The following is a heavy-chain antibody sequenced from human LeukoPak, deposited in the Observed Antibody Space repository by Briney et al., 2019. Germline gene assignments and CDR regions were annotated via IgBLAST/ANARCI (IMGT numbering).Heavy chain of an antibody. CDR3: ARHDPVGYYQHGIDV. CDR2: IYYTGAT. CDR1: GGSIRGYF. V-gene: IGHV4-59*08. J-gene: IGHJ6*02. Sequence: SETLSLTCTLSGGSIRGYFWRCIRQPPGQGLEVIGYIYYTGATLYNPSLKSRVTMAADTSKNQFSLKLSCVTAADTDVYYCARHDPVGYYQHGIDVWGQGTTVTVSS. D-gene: IGHD2-15*01.